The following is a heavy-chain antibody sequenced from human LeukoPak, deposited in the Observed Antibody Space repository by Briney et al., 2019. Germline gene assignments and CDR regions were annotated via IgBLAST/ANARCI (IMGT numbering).Heavy chain of an antibody. CDR2: IYYSGST. V-gene: IGHV4-30-4*08. CDR3: ARVRGNYYDSSGTEFDY. CDR1: GDSINSRSYY. Sequence: SETLSLTCAVSGDSINSRSYYWAWIRQPPGKGLEWIGYIYYSGSTYYNPSLKSRVTISVDTSKNQFSLKLSSVTAADTAVYYCARVRGNYYDSSGTEFDYWGQGTLVTVSS. J-gene: IGHJ4*02. D-gene: IGHD3-22*01.